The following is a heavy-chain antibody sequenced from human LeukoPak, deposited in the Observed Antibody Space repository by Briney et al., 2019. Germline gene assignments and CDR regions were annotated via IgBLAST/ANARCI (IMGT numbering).Heavy chain of an antibody. J-gene: IGHJ5*02. CDR1: GGSLSGYY. CDR2: INHSGST. D-gene: IGHD4-17*01. Sequence: SETLSLTCAVYGGSLSGYYWSWIRQPPGKGLEWIGEINHSGSTNYNPSLKSRVTISVDTSKNQFSLKLSSVTAADTAVYYCARGPLSVYGDYPPWGQGTLVTVSS. CDR3: ARGPLSVYGDYPP. V-gene: IGHV4-34*01.